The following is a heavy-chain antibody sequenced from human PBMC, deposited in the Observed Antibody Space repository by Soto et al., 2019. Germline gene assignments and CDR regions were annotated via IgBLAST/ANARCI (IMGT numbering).Heavy chain of an antibody. CDR1: GFTFSSYA. J-gene: IGHJ4*02. CDR3: AKQAGSKVTRAIDY. CDR2: LSGSDGST. V-gene: IGHV3-23*01. Sequence: GGSLRLSCAASGFTFSSYAMSWVRQTPGKGLEWVSGLSGSDGSTYYADSVKGRFTISRDNSKNTLYPQMNSLRAEDTALYYSAKQAGSKVTRAIDYWGQGTLVTVSS.